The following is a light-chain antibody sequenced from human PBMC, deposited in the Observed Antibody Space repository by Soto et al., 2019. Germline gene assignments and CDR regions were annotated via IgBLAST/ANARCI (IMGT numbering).Light chain of an antibody. CDR1: QSVFSS. Sequence: EIVMTQSPATLSVSPGERVTLSCRASQSVFSSLAWYQQKPGQAPRLLIYGAATRPIGIPARFSGSGSGTEFTLTISRLEPEDFAVYYCQQYGSLSWTFGQGTKVEIK. CDR2: GAA. CDR3: QQYGSLSWT. J-gene: IGKJ1*01. V-gene: IGKV3-15*01.